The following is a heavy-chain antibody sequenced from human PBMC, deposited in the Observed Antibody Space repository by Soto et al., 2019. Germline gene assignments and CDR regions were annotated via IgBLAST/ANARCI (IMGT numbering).Heavy chain of an antibody. D-gene: IGHD1-1*01. CDR1: GFDLRSYA. V-gene: IGHV3-30-3*01. CDR3: ARELLNWNDPRRWFDP. Sequence: GGSLRLSCAASGFDLRSYAVHWIRQAPGKGLEWVAGMSYDGSNQYYADSVKGRFTISRDNSKNTLYLQMNSLRAEDTAVYYCARELLNWNDPRRWFDPWGQGTLVTVSS. J-gene: IGHJ5*02. CDR2: MSYDGSNQ.